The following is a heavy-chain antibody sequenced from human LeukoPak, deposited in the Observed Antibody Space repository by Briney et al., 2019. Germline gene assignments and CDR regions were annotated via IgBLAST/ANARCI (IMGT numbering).Heavy chain of an antibody. CDR2: ISAYNGNT. V-gene: IGHV1-18*04. Sequence: ASVKVSCKTSGYTFTSYGISWVRQAHGQGLEWMGWISAYNGNTNYAQKLQGRVTMTTDTSTSTAYMELRSLRSDDTAVYYCARRITMVRGVINRYYYYGMDVWGQGTTVTVSS. D-gene: IGHD3-10*01. CDR3: ARRITMVRGVINRYYYYGMDV. CDR1: GYTFTSYG. J-gene: IGHJ6*02.